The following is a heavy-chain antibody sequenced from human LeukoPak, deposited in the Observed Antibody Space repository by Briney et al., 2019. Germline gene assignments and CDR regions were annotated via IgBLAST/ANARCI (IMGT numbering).Heavy chain of an antibody. J-gene: IGHJ5*02. D-gene: IGHD3-3*01. Sequence: ASVKVSCKASGYTFTSYGISWVRQAPGQGLEWMGWISAYNGNTNYAQKLQGRVTMTTDTSTSTAYMELRSLRSDDTAVYYCPRSSSRTIFGVVIIPDWFDPWGQGTLVTVSS. CDR1: GYTFTSYG. V-gene: IGHV1-18*01. CDR3: PRSSSRTIFGVVIIPDWFDP. CDR2: ISAYNGNT.